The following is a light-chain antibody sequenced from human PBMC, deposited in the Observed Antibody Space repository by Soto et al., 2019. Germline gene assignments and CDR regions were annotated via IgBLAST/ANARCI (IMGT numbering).Light chain of an antibody. CDR1: SRDVGGYNF. V-gene: IGLV2-14*01. CDR2: GVN. CDR3: NSYTNNIRI. J-gene: IGLJ2*01. Sequence: QSVLTQPASVSGSPGQSITISCTGTSRDVGGYNFVSWYQQLPGKAPKLLIYGVNNRPSGVSDRFSGSKSGNTASLTISGLQADDEADYYCNSYTNNIRIFGGGTKVTVL.